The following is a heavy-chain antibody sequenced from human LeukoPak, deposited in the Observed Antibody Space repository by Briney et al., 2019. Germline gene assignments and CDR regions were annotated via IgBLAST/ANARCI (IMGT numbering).Heavy chain of an antibody. CDR2: ISGSGGST. Sequence: AGGSLRLSCPASGLTFSSYGMHWVRQAPGKGLEWVSAISGSGGSTYYADSVKGRFTISRDNSKNTLYLQMNSLRAEDTAVYYCAKELDDGYNPFDYWGQGTLVTVSS. J-gene: IGHJ4*02. CDR1: GLTFSSYG. D-gene: IGHD5-24*01. V-gene: IGHV3-23*01. CDR3: AKELDDGYNPFDY.